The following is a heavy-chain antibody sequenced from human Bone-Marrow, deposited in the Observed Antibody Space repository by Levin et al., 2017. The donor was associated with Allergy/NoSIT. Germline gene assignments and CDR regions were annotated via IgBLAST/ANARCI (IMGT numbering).Heavy chain of an antibody. CDR1: GYTFTYRY. Sequence: WASVKVSCKASGYTFTYRYLHWLRQAPGQALEWMGWITIYNGNTAYARKFQDRVRITRENSLTTVYMELVNLRSEDTAIYYCTRSPLYGDTPYFDSWGQGTLVTVSS. CDR2: ITIYNGNT. D-gene: IGHD2/OR15-2a*01. CDR3: TRSPLYGDTPYFDS. V-gene: IGHV1-45*01. J-gene: IGHJ4*02.